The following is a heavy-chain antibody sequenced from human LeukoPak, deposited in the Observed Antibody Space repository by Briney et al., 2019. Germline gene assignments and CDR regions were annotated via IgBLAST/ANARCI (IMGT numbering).Heavy chain of an antibody. J-gene: IGHJ4*02. CDR2: MNPNSGNT. Sequence: ASVKVSCKASGYTFTSYDINWVRQATGQGLEWMGWMNPNSGNTGYAQKFQGRVTITRNTSISTAYMELSSLRSEDTAVYYCARGWELLSYFDYWGQGTLVTVSS. CDR1: GYTFTSYD. V-gene: IGHV1-8*03. D-gene: IGHD1-26*01. CDR3: ARGWELLSYFDY.